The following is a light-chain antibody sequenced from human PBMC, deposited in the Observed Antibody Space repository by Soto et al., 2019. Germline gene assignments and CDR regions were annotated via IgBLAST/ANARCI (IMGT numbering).Light chain of an antibody. CDR2: DVS. Sequence: EIVMTQSPATLSVSPGERATLSCRASQSVGVKSAWYQQKRGQSPRLLLYDVSTRATGIPTRFTGSGSGTEFTLTISSLQSEEFALYYCQQYNNGPPWTFGQGTKVEIK. J-gene: IGKJ1*01. CDR3: QQYNNGPPWT. V-gene: IGKV3-15*01. CDR1: QSVGVK.